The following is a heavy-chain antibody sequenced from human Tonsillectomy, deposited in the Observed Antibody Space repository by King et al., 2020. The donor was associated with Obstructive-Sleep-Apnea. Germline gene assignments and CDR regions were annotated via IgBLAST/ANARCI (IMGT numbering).Heavy chain of an antibody. CDR3: ARLRGSSDWYAPYDAFDY. CDR2: ISTRSGTI. CDR1: GFTFSNYN. D-gene: IGHD6-19*01. J-gene: IGHJ3*01. V-gene: IGHV3-48*04. Sequence: VQLVESGGGLVQPGGSLRLSCAASGFTFSNYNMNWVRQAPGKGLEWVSYISTRSGTIYYADSVKGRFTISRDNAKNSLYLQMNSLRAEDTAVYYCARLRGSSDWYAPYDAFDYWGQGTVVTVSS.